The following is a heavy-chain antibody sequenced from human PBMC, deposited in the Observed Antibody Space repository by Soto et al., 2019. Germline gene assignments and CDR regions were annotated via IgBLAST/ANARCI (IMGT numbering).Heavy chain of an antibody. CDR3: AKDLRDYDILTASPGPSDAFDI. V-gene: IGHV3-23*01. CDR1: GFTFSSYX. CDR2: ISGSGGST. J-gene: IGHJ3*02. Sequence: GGSLRLSCAASGFTFSSYXMSXVRQAPGKGLEWVSAISGSGGSTYYADSVKGRLTISRDNSKNTLYLQMNSLRAEDTAVYYCAKDLRDYDILTASPGPSDAFDIWGQGTMVTVSS. D-gene: IGHD3-9*01.